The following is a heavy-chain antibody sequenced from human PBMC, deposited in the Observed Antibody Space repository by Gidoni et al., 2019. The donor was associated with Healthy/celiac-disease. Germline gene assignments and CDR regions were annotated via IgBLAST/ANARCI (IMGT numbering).Heavy chain of an antibody. CDR3: ARDTASYGMDV. CDR2: IGTAGDT. Sequence: EVQLVESGGGLVQPGGSLRLSCPASGFTFSLYDMHWVRQATRKGLAWVSAIGTAGDTYYPGSVKGRFTISRENAKNSLYLQMNSLRAGDTAVYYCARDTASYGMDVWGQGTTVTVSS. CDR1: GFTFSLYD. D-gene: IGHD4-17*01. V-gene: IGHV3-13*01. J-gene: IGHJ6*02.